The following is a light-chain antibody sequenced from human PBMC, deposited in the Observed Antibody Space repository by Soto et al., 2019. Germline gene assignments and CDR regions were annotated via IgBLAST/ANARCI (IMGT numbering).Light chain of an antibody. J-gene: IGLJ1*01. Sequence: QSALTQPASVSGSPGQSITISCTGSSSDVGDSNYVSWYQHHPGKAPKLMIYDVSYRPSGISNRFSGSKSGNTASLTISGLQADDEADYYCSSYTSSGVFGTGTKLTVL. V-gene: IGLV2-14*03. CDR2: DVS. CDR3: SSYTSSGV. CDR1: SSDVGDSNY.